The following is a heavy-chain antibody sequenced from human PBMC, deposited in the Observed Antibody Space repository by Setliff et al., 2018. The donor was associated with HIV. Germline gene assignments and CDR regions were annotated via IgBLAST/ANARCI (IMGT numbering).Heavy chain of an antibody. J-gene: IGHJ4*02. CDR1: GGSFSGYY. CDR3: AREGPNYYDSSGYFY. V-gene: IGHV4-59*01. D-gene: IGHD3-22*01. CDR2: IYYSGST. Sequence: KASETLSLTCAVYGGSFSGYYWSWIRQPPGKGLEWIGSIYYSGSTNYNPSLKSRVTISVDTSKNQFSLKLSSVTAADTAVYYCAREGPNYYDSSGYFYWGQGTLVTVSS.